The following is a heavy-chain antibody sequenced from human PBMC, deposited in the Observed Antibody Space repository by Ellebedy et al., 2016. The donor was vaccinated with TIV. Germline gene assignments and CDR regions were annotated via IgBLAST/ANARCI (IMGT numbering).Heavy chain of an antibody. CDR1: GFTFSDHY. CDR2: ITSSGTYT. V-gene: IGHV3-11*05. D-gene: IGHD1-26*01. Sequence: GGSLRLSXAASGFTFSDHYMIWIRQAPGKGLECISYITSSGTYTNYADSMKGRFTISRDNTKNSLYLQINNLRAEDTAIYYCAKGVGSFDYWGQGTLVTVSS. J-gene: IGHJ4*02. CDR3: AKGVGSFDY.